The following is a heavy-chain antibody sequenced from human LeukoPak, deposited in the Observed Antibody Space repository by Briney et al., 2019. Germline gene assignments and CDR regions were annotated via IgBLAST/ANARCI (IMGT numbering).Heavy chain of an antibody. CDR1: GYSFTSYW. CDR2: IHPGVSDT. J-gene: IGHJ4*02. V-gene: IGHV5-51*01. D-gene: IGHD5-24*01. Sequence: GESLKISCKGSGYSFTSYWIGWVRQMPGKGLEWMGIIHPGVSDTRYSPPFQGQVIMSADKSISTAYLQWSSLRASDTAMYYCATVLGMATTGPFDYWGQGTLVTVSS. CDR3: ATVLGMATTGPFDY.